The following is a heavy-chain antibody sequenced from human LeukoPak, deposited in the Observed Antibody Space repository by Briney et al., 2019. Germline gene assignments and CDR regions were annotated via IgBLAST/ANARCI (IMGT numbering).Heavy chain of an antibody. D-gene: IGHD3-3*01. CDR2: IRGDSTET. V-gene: IGHV3-21*01. J-gene: IGHJ4*02. CDR3: ARGHFGVVLDY. Sequence: PGGSLRLSCEGSGFTFSSYSMIWVRQAPGKGLEWVSSIRGDSTETRHADSLMGRFTISRDNANKSLYLQMNSLRAEDTAVYYCARGHFGVVLDYWAREPWSPSPQ. CDR1: GFTFSSYS.